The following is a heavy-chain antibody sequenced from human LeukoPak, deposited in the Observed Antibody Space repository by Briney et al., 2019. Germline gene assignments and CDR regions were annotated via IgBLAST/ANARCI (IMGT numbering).Heavy chain of an antibody. J-gene: IGHJ4*02. CDR3: ARRGSSGWFY. V-gene: IGHV4-34*01. Sequence: SETLSLTCAVYGGSFSGYYWSWIRQPPGKGLEWIGEINHSGSTNYNPSLKSRVTISVDTSKNQLSLKLSSVTAADTAVYYCARRGSSGWFYWGQGTLVAVSS. D-gene: IGHD6-19*01. CDR1: GGSFSGYY. CDR2: INHSGST.